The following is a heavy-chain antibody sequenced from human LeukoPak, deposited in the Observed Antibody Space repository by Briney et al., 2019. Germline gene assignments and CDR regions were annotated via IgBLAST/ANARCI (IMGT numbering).Heavy chain of an antibody. Sequence: SETLSLTCTVSGGSISSYYWSWIRQPPGKALEWIGYIYDSGSTNYNPSLKSRVTISVDTSKNQFSLKLSSVTAADTAVYYCARGFSGGDQYYFDYWGQGTLVTVSS. CDR1: GGSISSYY. V-gene: IGHV4-59*12. CDR3: ARGFSGGDQYYFDY. J-gene: IGHJ4*02. D-gene: IGHD3-10*01. CDR2: IYDSGST.